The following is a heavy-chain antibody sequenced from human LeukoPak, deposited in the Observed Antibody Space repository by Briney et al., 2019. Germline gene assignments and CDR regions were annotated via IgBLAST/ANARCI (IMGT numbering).Heavy chain of an antibody. V-gene: IGHV1-8*01. J-gene: IGHJ1*01. CDR3: ARAVSGWYRRYFQH. CDR1: GYTFNSYD. Sequence: ASVKVSCKASGYTFNSYDINWVRQATGQGLEWMGWMNPNTGNTGYGERFQGRVTMTRDNSISTAYMELNSLTSEDTAVYYCARAVSGWYRRYFQHWGQGTLVTVSS. CDR2: MNPNTGNT. D-gene: IGHD6-19*01.